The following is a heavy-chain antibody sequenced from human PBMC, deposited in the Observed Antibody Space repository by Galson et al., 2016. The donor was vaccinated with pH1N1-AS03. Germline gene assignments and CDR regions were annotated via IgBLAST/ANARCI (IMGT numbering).Heavy chain of an antibody. CDR2: ITSSSTYI. V-gene: IGHV3-21*01. J-gene: IGHJ4*02. Sequence: SLRLSCAASGFTFTSSTMSWVRQAPGKGLEWVSSITSSSTYIYYADSVKGRFSISRDSAHNSLYLQMNSLRVEDTAVYFCARDLRAVADPYWGQGTLVTVSS. CDR1: GFTFTSST. CDR3: ARDLRAVADPY. D-gene: IGHD4-23*01.